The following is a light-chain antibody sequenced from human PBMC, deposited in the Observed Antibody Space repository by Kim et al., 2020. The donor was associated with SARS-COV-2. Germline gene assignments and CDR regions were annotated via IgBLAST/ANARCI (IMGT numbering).Light chain of an antibody. CDR2: KAS. CDR3: QHYSRFPYT. CDR1: QDIGTW. Sequence: DIQMTQSPSTLSASVGDSVTITCRASQDIGTWLAWYQQKPGKAPNLLIYKASSLESGVPSRFRGSGSGTGFTLTISNLQPDDFATYYCQHYSRFPYTFGQGTKLEI. J-gene: IGKJ2*01. V-gene: IGKV1-5*03.